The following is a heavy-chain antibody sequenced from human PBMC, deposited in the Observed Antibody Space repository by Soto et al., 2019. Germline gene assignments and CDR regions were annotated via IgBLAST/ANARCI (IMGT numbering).Heavy chain of an antibody. Sequence: EVQLVESGGGLGQPAGSLTLSCAASGFTFSNFWMHWDRQAPGTGLAWVSRINTDGSSIRYADSVVGRFTISRDNATDTLYLQIKSLRAEHTAMWYRAGDNGYYAWEVWCQGTTVTV. CDR1: GFTFSNFW. J-gene: IGHJ6*02. D-gene: IGHD3-10*01. V-gene: IGHV3-74*01. CDR3: AGDNGYYAWEV. CDR2: INTDGSSI.